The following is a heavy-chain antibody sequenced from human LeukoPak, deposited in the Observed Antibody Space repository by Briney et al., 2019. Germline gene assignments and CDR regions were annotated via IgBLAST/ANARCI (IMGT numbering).Heavy chain of an antibody. CDR3: AKDAKPYYYDSSGYYYAGAFDI. CDR2: ISGSGDST. D-gene: IGHD3-22*01. CDR1: GFTFSSYA. J-gene: IGHJ3*02. Sequence: GGSLRLSCAASGFTFSSYAMSWVRQAPGKGLEWVSAISGSGDSTYYADSVKGRFTISRDNSKNTLHLQMNSLRAEDTAVYYCAKDAKPYYYDSSGYYYAGAFDIWGQGTMVTVSS. V-gene: IGHV3-23*01.